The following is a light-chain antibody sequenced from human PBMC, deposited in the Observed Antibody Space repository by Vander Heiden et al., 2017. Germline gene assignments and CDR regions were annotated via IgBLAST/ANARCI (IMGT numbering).Light chain of an antibody. CDR3: QQYNNWPST. Sequence: EIVMTQSPATLSVSPGERATLSCKAGQSVSSNLAWYQQKPGQAPRLLIYGASTRATGIPARFSGSGSGTEFTLTISSLQSEDFAVYYCQQYNNWPSTFGQGTKLEIK. J-gene: IGKJ2*01. CDR2: GAS. V-gene: IGKV3-15*01. CDR1: QSVSSN.